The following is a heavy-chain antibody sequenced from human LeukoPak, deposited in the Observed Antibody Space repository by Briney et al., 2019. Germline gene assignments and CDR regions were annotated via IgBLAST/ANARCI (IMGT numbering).Heavy chain of an antibody. D-gene: IGHD2-8*01. J-gene: IGHJ5*02. Sequence: GGSVRLSCAASGFSFSTYSFSWVRQAPGQGLEWVSGISASGGDTFYADSVTGRFTISRDNSVKTLSLQMSSLRVEDTAIYYCARDVRRCNGACTWGQGTLVTVSS. CDR1: GFSFSTYS. CDR3: ARDVRRCNGACT. V-gene: IGHV3-23*01. CDR2: ISASGGDT.